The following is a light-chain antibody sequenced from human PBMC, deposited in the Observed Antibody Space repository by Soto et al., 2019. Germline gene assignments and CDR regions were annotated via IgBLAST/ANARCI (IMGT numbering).Light chain of an antibody. CDR1: SSDIGGYNS. CDR3: CSYAESDTMI. V-gene: IGLV2-23*02. J-gene: IGLJ2*01. CDR2: AVS. Sequence: QSALTQPASVSGSPGQSITISCTGTSSDIGGYNSVSWYQQHPGKAPKLVIYAVSNRPSGVSNRFSGSKSGNTASLTISGLLAEDEAHYYCCSYAESDTMIFGGGTKLTVL.